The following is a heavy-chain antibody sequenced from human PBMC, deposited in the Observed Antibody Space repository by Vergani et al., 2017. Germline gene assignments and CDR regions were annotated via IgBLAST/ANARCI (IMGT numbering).Heavy chain of an antibody. V-gene: IGHV3-23*01. CDR3: AKDTYYYDSRLMYYYYYMDV. J-gene: IGHJ6*03. CDR1: GFTFSSYA. CDR2: ISGSGGST. Sequence: EVQLLESGGGLVQPGGSLRLSCAASGFTFSSYAMSWVRQAPGKGLEWVSAISGSGGSTYYADSVKGRFTISRDNSKNTMYLQRNSLRAEDTAVYYCAKDTYYYDSRLMYYYYYMDVGGEGTTVTVSS. D-gene: IGHD3-22*01.